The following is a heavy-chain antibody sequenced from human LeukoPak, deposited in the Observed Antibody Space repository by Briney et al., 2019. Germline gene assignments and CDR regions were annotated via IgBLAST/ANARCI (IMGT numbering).Heavy chain of an antibody. Sequence: PSETLSLTCAVSGGSISSSNWWSWVRQPPGKGLEWIGEIYHSGSTNFNPSLKSRVTISVDKSKNQFSLKLSSVTAADTAVYYCARDPGWELPGGYWDIWGQGTMVTVSS. CDR1: GGSISSSNW. CDR2: IYHSGST. D-gene: IGHD1-26*01. CDR3: ARDPGWELPGGYWDI. V-gene: IGHV4-4*02. J-gene: IGHJ3*02.